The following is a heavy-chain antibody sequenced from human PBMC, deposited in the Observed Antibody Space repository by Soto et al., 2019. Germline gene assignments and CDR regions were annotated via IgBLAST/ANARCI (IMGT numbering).Heavy chain of an antibody. V-gene: IGHV4-30-4*01. D-gene: IGHD5-18*01. Sequence: SETLSLTCTVSGGSISSGDYYWSWIRQPPGKGLEWIGYIYYSGSTYYNPSLKSRVTISVDTSKNQFSLKLSSVTAADTAGYYCASVALSYGYYFDYWGQGTLVTVSS. J-gene: IGHJ4*02. CDR2: IYYSGST. CDR3: ASVALSYGYYFDY. CDR1: GGSISSGDYY.